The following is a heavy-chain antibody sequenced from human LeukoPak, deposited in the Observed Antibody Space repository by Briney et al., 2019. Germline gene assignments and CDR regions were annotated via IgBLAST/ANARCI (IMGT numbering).Heavy chain of an antibody. Sequence: GGSLRLSCATSGFSFYNLAFHWVRQAPGKGLEWVSLISHDGNSRRYADSVKGRFIVSRDNSKNTLYLQMNSLRSEDTAVYYCASDSAWNLHGGYLDHWGQGTLVSVSS. CDR3: ASDSAWNLHGGYLDH. CDR1: GFSFYNLA. J-gene: IGHJ4*02. D-gene: IGHD2-15*01. CDR2: ISHDGNSR. V-gene: IGHV3-30*04.